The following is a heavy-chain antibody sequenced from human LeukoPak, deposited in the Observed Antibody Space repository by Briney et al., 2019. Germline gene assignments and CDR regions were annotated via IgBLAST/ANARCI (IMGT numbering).Heavy chain of an antibody. Sequence: SETLSLTCTVSGVSISSYYWSWIRQPPGKGLEWIGYIYYSGSTNYNPSLKSRVTISVDTSKNQFSLKLSSVTAADTAVYYCARRLGIYYYGMDVWGQGTTVTVSS. CDR2: IYYSGST. D-gene: IGHD7-27*01. CDR1: GVSISSYY. CDR3: ARRLGIYYYGMDV. V-gene: IGHV4-59*08. J-gene: IGHJ6*02.